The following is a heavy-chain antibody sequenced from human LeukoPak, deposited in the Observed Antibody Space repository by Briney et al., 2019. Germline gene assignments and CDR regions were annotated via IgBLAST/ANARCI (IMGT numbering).Heavy chain of an antibody. J-gene: IGHJ6*02. V-gene: IGHV1-69*13. Sequence: SVKVSCKASGGTFSSYAISWVRQAPGQGLEWMGGIIPIFGTANYAQKFQGRVTITADESTSTAYMELSSLRSEDTAVYYCARTVVYSTSSPYYYGMDVRGQGTTVTVSS. CDR1: GGTFSSYA. D-gene: IGHD6-6*01. CDR2: IIPIFGTA. CDR3: ARTVVYSTSSPYYYGMDV.